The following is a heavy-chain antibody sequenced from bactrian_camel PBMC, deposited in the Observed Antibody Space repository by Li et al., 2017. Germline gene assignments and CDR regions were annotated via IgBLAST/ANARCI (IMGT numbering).Heavy chain of an antibody. Sequence: DVQLVESGGGSVQVGGSLRLSCVASGVTDSSMCMAWFRQTPGNEREGIASIFTGGVSTFYADSVKGRFTTSLDNAKNTVYLQMNNLNPDDTAMYYCAAFLTSGAWDRPEHRHWGQGTQVTVS. CDR3: AAFLTSGAWDRPEHRH. CDR1: GVTDSSMC. V-gene: IGHV3S35*01. CDR2: IFTGGVST. J-gene: IGHJ4*01. D-gene: IGHD8*01.